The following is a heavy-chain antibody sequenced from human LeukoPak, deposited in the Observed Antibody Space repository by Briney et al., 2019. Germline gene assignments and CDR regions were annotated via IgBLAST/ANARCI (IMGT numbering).Heavy chain of an antibody. CDR1: GYTFTSYG. D-gene: IGHD6-13*01. J-gene: IGHJ5*02. CDR2: ISAYNGNT. Sequence: ASVKVSCKASGYTFTSYGISWVRQAPGQGLEWMGWISAYNGNTNYAQKLQGRVTMTTDTSTSTAYMELRSLRSDDTAVYCCARGAAAGIPEDWFDPWGQGTLVTVSS. CDR3: ARGAAAGIPEDWFDP. V-gene: IGHV1-18*01.